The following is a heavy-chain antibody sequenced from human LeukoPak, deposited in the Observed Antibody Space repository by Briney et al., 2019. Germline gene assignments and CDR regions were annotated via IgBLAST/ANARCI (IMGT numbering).Heavy chain of an antibody. J-gene: IGHJ4*02. CDR2: INPNSGGT. CDR1: GYTFTGYY. Sequence: ASVKVSCKASGYTFTGYYMHWVRQAPGQGLEWMGWINPNSGGTNYAQKFQGRVTMTRDTSISTAYMELSRLRSDDTAVYYCARFPQSARDSIAACPADYWGQGTLVTVSS. V-gene: IGHV1-2*02. CDR3: ARFPQSARDSIAACPADY. D-gene: IGHD6-6*01.